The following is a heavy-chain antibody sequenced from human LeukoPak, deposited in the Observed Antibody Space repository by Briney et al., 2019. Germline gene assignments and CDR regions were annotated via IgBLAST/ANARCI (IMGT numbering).Heavy chain of an antibody. Sequence: GGSLRLSCAASGFTFSSYAMHWVRQAPGKGLEWVAVISYDGSNKYYADSVKGRFTISRDNSKNTLYLQMNSLRAEDMAVYYCARDGCSGGSCPFYYYYYMDVWGKGTTVTVSS. D-gene: IGHD2-15*01. CDR3: ARDGCSGGSCPFYYYYYMDV. CDR2: ISYDGSNK. V-gene: IGHV3-30*04. J-gene: IGHJ6*03. CDR1: GFTFSSYA.